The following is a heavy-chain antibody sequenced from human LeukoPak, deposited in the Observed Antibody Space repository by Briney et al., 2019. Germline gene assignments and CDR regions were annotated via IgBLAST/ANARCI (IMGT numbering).Heavy chain of an antibody. Sequence: SETLSLTCTVSGGPISSTTYYWGWIRQPPGKGLEWIGSSYYSGSTYYNPSLKSRVTISVDTSKNQFSLKLSSVTAADTAVYYCARHLLGYCSGGNCYYFDSWGQGTLVTVSS. V-gene: IGHV4-39*01. D-gene: IGHD2-15*01. J-gene: IGHJ4*02. CDR1: GGPISSTTYY. CDR2: SYYSGST. CDR3: ARHLLGYCSGGNCYYFDS.